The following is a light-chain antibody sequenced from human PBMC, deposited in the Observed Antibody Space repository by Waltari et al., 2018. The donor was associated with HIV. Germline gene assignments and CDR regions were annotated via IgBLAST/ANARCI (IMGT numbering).Light chain of an antibody. J-gene: IGLJ2*01. CDR2: QDT. CDR1: QSGLKY. CDR3: QAWDSSAVV. Sequence: SYELTQPPSVSVSPGQPATINCSGDQSGLKYVSWYQQRPGQSPVLVIYQDTGRPSGIPERLSGANSGNTATLTISGTQAMDEADYYCQAWDSSAVVFGGGTKLTVL. V-gene: IGLV3-1*01.